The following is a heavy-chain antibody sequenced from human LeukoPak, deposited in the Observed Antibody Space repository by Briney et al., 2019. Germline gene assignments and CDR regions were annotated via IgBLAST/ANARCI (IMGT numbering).Heavy chain of an antibody. CDR2: IYPGDSDT. Sequence: LGESLKISCKGSGYSFTSYWIGWVRQMPGKGLEWMGIIYPGDSDTRYSPSFQGQVTISADKSISTAYLQWSSLKASDTAMYYCARSPGRRRDGYTMQDAFDIWGQGTMVTVSS. CDR3: ARSPGRRRDGYTMQDAFDI. CDR1: GYSFTSYW. V-gene: IGHV5-51*01. D-gene: IGHD5-24*01. J-gene: IGHJ3*02.